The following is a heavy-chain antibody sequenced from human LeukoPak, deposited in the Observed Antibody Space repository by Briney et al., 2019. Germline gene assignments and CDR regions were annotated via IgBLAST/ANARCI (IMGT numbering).Heavy chain of an antibody. J-gene: IGHJ4*02. CDR2: IYTSGST. CDR1: GYSISSGYY. CDR3: ARGVLTGGQDY. D-gene: IGHD3-9*01. Sequence: SETLSLTCTVSGYSISSGYYWGWIRQPAGKGLEWIGRIYTSGSTNYNPSPKSRVTMSVDTSKNQFSLKLSSVTAADTAVYYCARGVLTGGQDYWGQGTLVTVSS. V-gene: IGHV4-4*07.